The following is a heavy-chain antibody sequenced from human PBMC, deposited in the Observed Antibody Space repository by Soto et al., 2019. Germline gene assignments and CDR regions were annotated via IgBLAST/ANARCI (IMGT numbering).Heavy chain of an antibody. CDR3: AREGQYCSSTSCYNHYGMDV. D-gene: IGHD2-2*02. CDR2: TRNKANSYTT. Sequence: GGSLRLSCAASGFTFSDHYMDWVRQAPGKGLEWVGRTRNKANSYTTEYAASVKGRFTISRDDSKNSLYLQMNSLKTEDTAVYYCAREGQYCSSTSCYNHYGMDVWGQGTTVTVSS. V-gene: IGHV3-72*01. CDR1: GFTFSDHY. J-gene: IGHJ6*02.